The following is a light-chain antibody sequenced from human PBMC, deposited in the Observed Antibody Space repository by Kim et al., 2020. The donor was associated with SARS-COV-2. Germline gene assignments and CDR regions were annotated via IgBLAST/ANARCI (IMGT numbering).Light chain of an antibody. Sequence: SPVEGATLSCRASHSATTSLAWYQQKPDHAPRLLIYGTSIRASGIPARFSDGRSGTDFTLTISNLQSEDSAVYYCQEYNNWPTLSFGGGTKVDIK. CDR2: GTS. J-gene: IGKJ4*01. CDR1: HSATTS. CDR3: QEYNNWPTLS. V-gene: IGKV3D-15*03.